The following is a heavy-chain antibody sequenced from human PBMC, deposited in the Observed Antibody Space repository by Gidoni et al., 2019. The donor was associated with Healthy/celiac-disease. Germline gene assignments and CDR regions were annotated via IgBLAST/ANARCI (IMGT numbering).Heavy chain of an antibody. CDR2: IYYSGST. CDR3: ARDLMSVWFDP. V-gene: IGHV4-59*01. CDR1: GTSISSYY. Sequence: QVQLQESGPGLVKPSETLSLTCTVSGTSISSYYWRWIRQPPGKGLEWIGYIYYSGSTNYNPSLKSRVTISVDTSKNQFSLKLSSVTAADTAVYYCARDLMSVWFDPWGQGTLVTVSS. J-gene: IGHJ5*02.